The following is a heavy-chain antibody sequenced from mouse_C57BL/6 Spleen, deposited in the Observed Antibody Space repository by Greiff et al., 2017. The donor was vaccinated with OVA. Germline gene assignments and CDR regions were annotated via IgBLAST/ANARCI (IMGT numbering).Heavy chain of an antibody. CDR1: GFTFSDYG. V-gene: IGHV5-17*01. CDR3: ARGYGSSSNWYFDV. J-gene: IGHJ1*03. D-gene: IGHD1-1*01. Sequence: EVQLVESGGGLVKPGGSLKLSCAASGFTFSDYGMHWVRQAPEKGLEWVAYISSGSSTIYYADTVKGRFTISRDNAKNTLFLQMTSLRSEDTAMYYCARGYGSSSNWYFDVWGTGTTVTVSS. CDR2: ISSGSSTI.